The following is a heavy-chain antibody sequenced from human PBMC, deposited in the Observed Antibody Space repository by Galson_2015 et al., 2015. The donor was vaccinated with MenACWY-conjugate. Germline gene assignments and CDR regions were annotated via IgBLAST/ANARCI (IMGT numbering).Heavy chain of an antibody. CDR2: INAGNGNT. CDR1: GYTFTSYA. D-gene: IGHD3-10*01. Sequence: SVKVSCKASGYTFTSYAMHWVRQAPGQRLEWMGWINAGNGNTKYSQKFQGRVTITRDTSASTAYMELSSLRSEDTAVYYCATPSYGSGSYYSNYYYYGMDVWGQGTTVTVSS. CDR3: ATPSYGSGSYYSNYYYYGMDV. V-gene: IGHV1-3*01. J-gene: IGHJ6*02.